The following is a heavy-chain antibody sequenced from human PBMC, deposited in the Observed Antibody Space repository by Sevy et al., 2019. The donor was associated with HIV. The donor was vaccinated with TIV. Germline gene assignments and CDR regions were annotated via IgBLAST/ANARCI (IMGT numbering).Heavy chain of an antibody. V-gene: IGHV3-30*04. Sequence: GGSLRLSCTASGFTFSSYAMYWVRQAPGKGLEWVAVISYDGNNKDYADSVKGGFTISRDNSKNTLYLQMNSLRADDTAVYYCASHYYDSTGYYYPLDYWGQGTLVTVSS. CDR2: ISYDGNNK. CDR1: GFTFSSYA. D-gene: IGHD3-22*01. J-gene: IGHJ4*02. CDR3: ASHYYDSTGYYYPLDY.